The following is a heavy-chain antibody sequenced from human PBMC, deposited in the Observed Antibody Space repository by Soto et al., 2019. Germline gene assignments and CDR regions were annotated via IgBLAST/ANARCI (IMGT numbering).Heavy chain of an antibody. J-gene: IGHJ3*02. D-gene: IGHD1-20*01. V-gene: IGHV3-30*04. CDR2: ISYDGSNK. Sequence: GGSLRLSCAASGFTFSSYAMHWVRQAPGKGLEWVAVISYDGSNKYYADSVKGRFTISRDNSKNTLYLQMNSLRAEDTAVYYCASLPGNWKPHEHDAFDIWGQGTMVTVSS. CDR3: ASLPGNWKPHEHDAFDI. CDR1: GFTFSSYA.